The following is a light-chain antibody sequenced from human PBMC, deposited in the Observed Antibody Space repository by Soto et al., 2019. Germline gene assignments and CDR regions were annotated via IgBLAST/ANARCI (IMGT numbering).Light chain of an antibody. CDR3: QQSKNLPLT. CDR1: QSVGSN. CDR2: GAS. V-gene: IGKV3-15*01. J-gene: IGKJ3*01. Sequence: ERVMTQSPATLSVSPGERATLSCRASQSVGSNLAWYQQKPGQAPRLLIFGASSRATGVPARFSGSGSGTAFPRTINSLQSEDFPVYFCQQSKNLPLTFGPGTKVDIK.